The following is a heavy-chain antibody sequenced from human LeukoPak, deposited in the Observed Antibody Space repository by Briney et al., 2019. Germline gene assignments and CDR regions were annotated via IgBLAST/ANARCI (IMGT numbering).Heavy chain of an antibody. D-gene: IGHD4-11*01. CDR1: GXTVSSNY. CDR2: IYSGGST. V-gene: IGHV3-66*01. Sequence: GGSLRLSCAASGXTVSSNYMSWVRQAPGKGLEWVSVIYSGGSTYYADSVKGRFTISRDNSKNTLYLQMNSLRAEDTAVYYCAREPHSNYYYYGMDVWGQGTTVTVSS. CDR3: AREPHSNYYYYGMDV. J-gene: IGHJ6*02.